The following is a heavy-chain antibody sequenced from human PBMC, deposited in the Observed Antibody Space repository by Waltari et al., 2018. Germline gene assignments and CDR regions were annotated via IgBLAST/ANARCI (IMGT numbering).Heavy chain of an antibody. J-gene: IGHJ4*02. D-gene: IGHD5-18*01. V-gene: IGHV5-51*01. Sequence: EVQLVQSGAEVKKPGESLKISCQGSGYSFARYWIGWVRQMPGKGLEWMGVLYPGDSSTKYSPSFQGQVTISVDTSISTAYLQWSSLKASDTAMYFCARQNIHSYGYGYFDYWGQGTLVTVSS. CDR2: LYPGDSST. CDR1: GYSFARYW. CDR3: ARQNIHSYGYGYFDY.